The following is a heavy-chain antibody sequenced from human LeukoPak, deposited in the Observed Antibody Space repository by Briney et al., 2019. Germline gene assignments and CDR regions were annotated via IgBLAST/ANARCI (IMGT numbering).Heavy chain of an antibody. CDR2: INPNSGGT. D-gene: IGHD3-22*01. V-gene: IGHV1-2*02. CDR1: GYTFTGYY. J-gene: IGHJ4*02. CDR3: ASVYYDSSGYYEDY. Sequence: ASVKVSCKASGYTFTGYYMHWVRQAPGQGLEWMGWINPNSGGTNYAQKFQGRVTMTRDTSISTAYMELSRLRSDDTAVYYCASVYYDSSGYYEDYWGQGTLVTVSS.